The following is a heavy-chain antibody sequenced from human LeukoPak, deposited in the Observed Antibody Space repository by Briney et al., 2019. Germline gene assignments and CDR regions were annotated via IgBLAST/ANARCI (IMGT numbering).Heavy chain of an antibody. V-gene: IGHV4-59*12. J-gene: IGHJ4*02. CDR1: GGSISSYY. D-gene: IGHD6-13*01. CDR3: ARGFRGAAAGTDY. CDR2: IHYTGST. Sequence: SETLSLTCTVSGGSISSYYWSWIRQSPGKGLECIGYIHYTGSTNYNPSLKSRVTISVETSKNQFSLKLKSVTAADTAVYYCARGFRGAAAGTDYWGQGTLVTVSS.